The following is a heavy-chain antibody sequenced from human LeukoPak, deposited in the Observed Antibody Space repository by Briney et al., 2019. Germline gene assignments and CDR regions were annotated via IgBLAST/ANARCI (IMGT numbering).Heavy chain of an antibody. D-gene: IGHD5-24*01. Sequence: GESLKISCKGSGYSFTSYWIGRVRQMPGKGLEWMGIIYPGDSDTRYSPSFQGQVTISADKSISTAYLQWSSLKASDTAMYYCARQWGDGYNPHWFDPWGQGTLVTVSS. V-gene: IGHV5-51*01. CDR2: IYPGDSDT. J-gene: IGHJ5*02. CDR1: GYSFTSYW. CDR3: ARQWGDGYNPHWFDP.